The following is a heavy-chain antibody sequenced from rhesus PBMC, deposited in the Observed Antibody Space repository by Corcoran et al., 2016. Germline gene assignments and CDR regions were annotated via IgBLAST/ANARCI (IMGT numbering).Heavy chain of an antibody. V-gene: IGHV3-134*01. CDR3: SRAPGPADDY. CDR2: RGWDRGGT. J-gene: IGHJ4*01. Sequence: DVQLVESGGVLAQPGGSLRLSCAASGLTFDDYAMSWVRQAPGKGLEWVYRRGWDRGGTSYADSVKGRFTSSSDNAKNTLYLQMDRLGADDTALYYCSRAPGPADDYWGQGVLVTVSS. CDR1: GLTFDDYA.